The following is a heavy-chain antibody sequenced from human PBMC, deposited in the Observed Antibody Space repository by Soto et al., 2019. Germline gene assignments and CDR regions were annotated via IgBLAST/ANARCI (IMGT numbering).Heavy chain of an antibody. V-gene: IGHV4-59*01. Sequence: PSETLSLTCTVSGGSISSYYWSWIRQPPGKGLEWIGYIYYSGSTNYNPSLKSRVTISVDTSKNQFSLKLSSVTAADTAVYYCASTGARGVSQHCFDYWGQGTLVTVSS. CDR1: GGSISSYY. CDR2: IYYSGST. J-gene: IGHJ4*02. D-gene: IGHD6-13*01. CDR3: ASTGARGVSQHCFDY.